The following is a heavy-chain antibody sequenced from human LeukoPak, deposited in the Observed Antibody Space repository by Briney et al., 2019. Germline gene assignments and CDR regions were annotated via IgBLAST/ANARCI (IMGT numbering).Heavy chain of an antibody. D-gene: IGHD4-17*01. V-gene: IGHV1-69*05. CDR2: IIPIFETA. CDR1: GGTFSSYA. J-gene: IGHJ4*02. Sequence: GASVKVSCKASGGTFSSYAMNWVRQAPGQGLEWMGGIIPIFETANYAQKFQGRVTMTTDTSTNTGYMELRSLRSDDTALYYCARALAGGDYVSPDYWGQGTLVTVSS. CDR3: ARALAGGDYVSPDY.